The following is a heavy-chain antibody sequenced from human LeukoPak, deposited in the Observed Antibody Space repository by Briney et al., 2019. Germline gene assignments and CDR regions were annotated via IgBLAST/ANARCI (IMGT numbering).Heavy chain of an antibody. Sequence: PSETLSLTCTVSGVSISGYYCSWIRKPPGKGLEWIGYLYYPGSTKYNPSLKSRASISLDTSKNVFSLKLSSVTATDTAVYYCARQHSSGWYYFDSWGQGTPVTVSS. CDR2: LYYPGST. V-gene: IGHV4-59*01. CDR1: GVSISGYY. CDR3: ARQHSSGWYYFDS. D-gene: IGHD6-19*01. J-gene: IGHJ4*02.